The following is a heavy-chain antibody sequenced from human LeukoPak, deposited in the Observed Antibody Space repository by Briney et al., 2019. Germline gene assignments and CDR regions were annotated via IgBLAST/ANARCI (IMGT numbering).Heavy chain of an antibody. D-gene: IGHD3-10*01. J-gene: IGHJ6*04. CDR1: GFTFSSYS. CDR3: ARDLNYYGSGSYYIGGYYGMDV. Sequence: GGSLRLSCAASGFTFSSYSMNWVRQAPGKGLEWVSSISSSSSYIYYADSVKGRFTISRDNDKNSVYLQMHSLRAEDTAVYYCARDLNYYGSGSYYIGGYYGMDVWGKGTTVTVSS. CDR2: ISSSSSYI. V-gene: IGHV3-21*01.